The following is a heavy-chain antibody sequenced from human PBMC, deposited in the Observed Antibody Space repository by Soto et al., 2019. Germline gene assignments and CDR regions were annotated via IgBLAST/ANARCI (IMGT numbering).Heavy chain of an antibody. Sequence: SETLSLTCTVSGGSVSSRRHFWSWIRQPPGKGLEWLGYIYSTGTTYNPSLKSRVTISKDTSKNQFSLKLNSVTAADTSVYYCARSYSRFLDYWGQGTPVTVSS. J-gene: IGHJ4*02. CDR2: IYSTGT. D-gene: IGHD6-13*01. CDR3: ARSYSRFLDY. CDR1: GGSVSSRRHF. V-gene: IGHV4-61*01.